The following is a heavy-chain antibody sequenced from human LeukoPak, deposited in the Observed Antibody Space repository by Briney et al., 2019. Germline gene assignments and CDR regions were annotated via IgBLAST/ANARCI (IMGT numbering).Heavy chain of an antibody. CDR1: GFTFSSYE. CDR2: ISSSGSTI. V-gene: IGHV3-48*03. D-gene: IGHD2-2*01. CDR3: ARDTLRYCSSTSCSVDP. Sequence: GGSLRLSCAASGFTFSSYEMNWVRQAPGKGLEWVSYISSSGSTIYYADSVKGRFTISRDNAKNSLYLQTNSLRAEDTAVYYCARDTLRYCSSTSCSVDPWGQGTLVTVSS. J-gene: IGHJ5*02.